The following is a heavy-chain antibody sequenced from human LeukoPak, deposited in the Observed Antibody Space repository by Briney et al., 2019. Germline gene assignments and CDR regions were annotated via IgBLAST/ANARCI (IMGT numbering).Heavy chain of an antibody. CDR1: GFSFSDAY. V-gene: IGHV3-15*01. CDR3: ARPLGTVVTPLDY. CDR2: IKTKTDGGTT. J-gene: IGHJ4*02. D-gene: IGHD4-23*01. Sequence: GGSLRLSCAASGFSFSDAYMTWVRQAPGKGLEWVGRIKTKTDGGTTDYAAPVKGRFSISRDDSKNTLFLQMESLRTEDTAVYYCARPLGTVVTPLDYWGQGTLVTVSS.